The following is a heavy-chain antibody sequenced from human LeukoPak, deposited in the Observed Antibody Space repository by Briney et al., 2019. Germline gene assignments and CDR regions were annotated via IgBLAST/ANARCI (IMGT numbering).Heavy chain of an antibody. D-gene: IGHD5-12*01. CDR3: ARCVMGYSGYDLDY. CDR1: GIIFSNYW. Sequence: PGGSLRLSCAASGIIFSNYWMSWVRQAPGKGLEWVANIKQDGSEKYYVDSVKGRFTISRDNAKNSLYLQINSLRVEDTAVYYCARCVMGYSGYDLDYWGQGTLVTVSS. V-gene: IGHV3-7*01. CDR2: IKQDGSEK. J-gene: IGHJ4*02.